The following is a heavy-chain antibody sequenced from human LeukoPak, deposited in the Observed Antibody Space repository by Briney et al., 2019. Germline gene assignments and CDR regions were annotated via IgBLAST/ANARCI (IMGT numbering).Heavy chain of an antibody. V-gene: IGHV3-11*04. J-gene: IGHJ4*02. Sequence: GGSLRLSCTTSGFTFSDYYMSWIRQAPGEGLEWLSYISNDGKSIYYADSAKGRFTISRDNARNSLYLQMNSLRAEDTAMYYCARDQSTAKFEGANLDYWGQGTLVTVSS. D-gene: IGHD3-16*01. CDR1: GFTFSDYY. CDR2: ISNDGKSI. CDR3: ARDQSTAKFEGANLDY.